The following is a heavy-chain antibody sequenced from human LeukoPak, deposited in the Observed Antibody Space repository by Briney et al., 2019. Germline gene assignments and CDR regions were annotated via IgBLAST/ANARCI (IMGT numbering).Heavy chain of an antibody. CDR1: GGSLSSDDYY. J-gene: IGHJ5*02. D-gene: IGHD2-21*02. V-gene: IGHV4-30-4*01. CDR2: VFYSWST. CDR3: ARVTKPLVVVTA. Sequence: SETLSLTCTVSGGSLSSDDYYWRWIRQPPGKGLEWIGYVFYSWSTYHNPSLQSRVTISVDRSKNQFSLNLRSVTAADAAVYYCARVTKPLVVVTAWGQGTLVTVSS.